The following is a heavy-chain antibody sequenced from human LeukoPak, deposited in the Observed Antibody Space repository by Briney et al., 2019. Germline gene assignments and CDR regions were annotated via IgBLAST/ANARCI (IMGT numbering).Heavy chain of an antibody. V-gene: IGHV3-30*04. CDR2: ISYDGSNK. D-gene: IGHD1-26*01. Sequence: GRSLRLSCAASGFTFSSYAMHWVRQAPGKGLEWVAVISYDGSNKYYADSVKGRFTISRDNSKNTLYLQMNSLRAEDTAVYYCARGMDGSYSTDYWGQGTLVTVSS. CDR3: ARGMDGSYSTDY. CDR1: GFTFSSYA. J-gene: IGHJ4*02.